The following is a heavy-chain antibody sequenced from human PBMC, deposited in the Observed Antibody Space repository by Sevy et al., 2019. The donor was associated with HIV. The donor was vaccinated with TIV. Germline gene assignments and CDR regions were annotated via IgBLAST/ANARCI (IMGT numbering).Heavy chain of an antibody. D-gene: IGHD4-17*01. CDR1: GLTFSSYS. CDR3: ATDDKRRYGDYGGDNYYYYGMDV. Sequence: GGSLRLSCAASGLTFSSYSMNWVRQAPGKGLEWVSTISWGSSYIYYADSVKGRFTISRDNAKNSLYLQMDSLRAEDTAVYYGATDDKRRYGDYGGDNYYYYGMDVWGQGTTVTVSS. CDR2: ISWGSSYI. V-gene: IGHV3-21*01. J-gene: IGHJ6*02.